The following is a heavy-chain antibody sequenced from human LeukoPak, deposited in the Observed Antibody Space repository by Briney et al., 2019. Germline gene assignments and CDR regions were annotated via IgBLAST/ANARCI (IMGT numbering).Heavy chain of an antibody. CDR1: GGSIRSYY. Sequence: PSETLSLTCTVSGGSIRSYYWSWIRQPPGKGLEWIGYIYHSGSTYYNPSLKSRVTISVDRSKNQFSLKLSSVTAADTAVYYCARDFTGGSFDYWGQGTLVTVFS. V-gene: IGHV4-59*12. CDR2: IYHSGST. CDR3: ARDFTGGSFDY. J-gene: IGHJ4*02. D-gene: IGHD2-8*02.